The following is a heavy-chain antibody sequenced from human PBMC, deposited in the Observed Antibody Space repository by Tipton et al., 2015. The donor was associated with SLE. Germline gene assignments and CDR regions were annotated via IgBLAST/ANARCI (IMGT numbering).Heavy chain of an antibody. CDR3: ATFFGHSSASPDALDI. CDR1: GGSITSGTYY. J-gene: IGHJ3*02. CDR2: IYTSGST. Sequence: TLSLTCSVSGGSITSGTYYWSWIRQPAGKGLEWIGHIYTSGSTKYNPSLQSRVTISVETSKNHFSLTLSSVTAADTAVYYCATFFGHSSASPDALDIWGQGTMVTVSS. D-gene: IGHD6-6*01. V-gene: IGHV4-61*09.